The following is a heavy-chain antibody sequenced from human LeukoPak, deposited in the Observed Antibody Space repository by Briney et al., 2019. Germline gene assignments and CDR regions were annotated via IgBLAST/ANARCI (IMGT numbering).Heavy chain of an antibody. J-gene: IGHJ4*02. V-gene: IGHV4-4*02. CDR2: VYHVGTT. CDR3: ARVGYYGSGNYYNDRGAFDY. Sequence: KAGGSLRLSCAASGFTFSSYAMSWVRQAPGKGLEWIGVYHVGTTDYNPSLKSRVTISVDGSKNQMSLTLSSVAAEDTAVYYCARVGYYGSGNYYNDRGAFDYWGQGTLVTVSS. CDR1: GFTFSSYA. D-gene: IGHD3-10*01.